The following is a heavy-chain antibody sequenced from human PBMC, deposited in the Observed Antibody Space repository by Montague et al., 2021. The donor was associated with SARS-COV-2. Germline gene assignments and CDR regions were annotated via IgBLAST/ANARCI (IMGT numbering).Heavy chain of an antibody. CDR2: IYWDDAK. CDR3: AHKLYGINRRWFDP. D-gene: IGHD1-14*01. V-gene: IGHV2-5*02. J-gene: IGHJ5*02. CDR1: GFSLTTCGVG. Sequence: PALVKPTQTLTLTCTFSGFSLTTCGVGVGWIRQPPGKALEWLALIYWDDAKHYSPSLKSRLTITKDTSKNQVVLTMTNMDPVDTATYYCAHKLYGINRRWFDPWGQGTLVTVSS.